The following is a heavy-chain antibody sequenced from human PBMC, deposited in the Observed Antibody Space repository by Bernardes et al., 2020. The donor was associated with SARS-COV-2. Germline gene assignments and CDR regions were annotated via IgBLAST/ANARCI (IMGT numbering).Heavy chain of an antibody. CDR2: LSGSGGST. D-gene: IGHD5-12*01. CDR1: GFTFRSHA. Sequence: GGSLRLSCEASGFTFRSHAMSWVRQAPGKGLEWVSGLSGSGGSTSYADSVEGRFTISRDNSKNTLYLQMNSLRGEDTAVYYCARDPLRWLQGWGPDYWGQGTLVTVSS. V-gene: IGHV3-23*01. CDR3: ARDPLRWLQGWGPDY. J-gene: IGHJ4*02.